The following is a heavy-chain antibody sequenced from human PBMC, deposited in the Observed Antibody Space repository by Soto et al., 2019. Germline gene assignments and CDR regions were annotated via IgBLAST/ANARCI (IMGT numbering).Heavy chain of an antibody. CDR3: AKTYGDSTRYWYFDL. CDR1: GGSISSGGYY. V-gene: IGHV4-31*03. J-gene: IGHJ2*01. CDR2: IYYSGST. Sequence: SETLSLTCTVSGGSISSGGYYWSWIRQHPGKGLEWIGYIYYSGSTYYNPSLKSRVTISVDTSKNQFSLKLSSVTAADTAVYYCAKTYGDSTRYWYFDLWGRGTLVTVSS. D-gene: IGHD4-17*01.